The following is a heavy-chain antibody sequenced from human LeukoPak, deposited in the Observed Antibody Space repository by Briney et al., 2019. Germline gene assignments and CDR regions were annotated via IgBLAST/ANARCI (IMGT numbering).Heavy chain of an antibody. CDR1: GFTFSSYW. D-gene: IGHD2-15*01. V-gene: IGHV3-7*01. Sequence: GSLRLSCAASGFTFSSYWMSWVRQAPGKGLEWVANIKGDGSEKYYVDSVKGRFTISRDNAKNSLYLQMNSLRAEDTAVYYCARAGTSHLLYYFDYWGQGTLVTVSS. J-gene: IGHJ4*02. CDR3: ARAGTSHLLYYFDY. CDR2: IKGDGSEK.